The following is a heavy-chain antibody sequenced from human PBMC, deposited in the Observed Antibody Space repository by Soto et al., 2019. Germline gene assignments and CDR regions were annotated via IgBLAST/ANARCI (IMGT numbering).Heavy chain of an antibody. D-gene: IGHD5-12*01. Sequence: PGGSLRLSCAASGFTFSSYAMSWVRQAPGKGLEWVSAISGSGGSTYYADSVKGRFTISRDNSKNTLYLQMNSLRAEDTAVYYYAKDISSKWLRSAPLNDAFDIWGQGTMVTVSS. CDR1: GFTFSSYA. J-gene: IGHJ3*02. V-gene: IGHV3-23*01. CDR3: AKDISSKWLRSAPLNDAFDI. CDR2: ISGSGGST.